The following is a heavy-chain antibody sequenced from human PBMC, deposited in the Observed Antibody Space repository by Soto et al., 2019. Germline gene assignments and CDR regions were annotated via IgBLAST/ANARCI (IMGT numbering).Heavy chain of an antibody. J-gene: IGHJ4*02. CDR2: IYYSGST. V-gene: IGHV4-61*08. CDR1: GGSIRSGGYS. D-gene: IGHD1-26*01. CDR3: ARHALSGSYYFDY. Sequence: SETLSLTCAVSGGSIRSGGYSWSWIRQPPGKGLEWIGYIYYSGSTNYNPSLKSRVTISVDTSKNQFSLKLSSVTAADTAVYYCARHALSGSYYFDYWGQGTLVTVPQ.